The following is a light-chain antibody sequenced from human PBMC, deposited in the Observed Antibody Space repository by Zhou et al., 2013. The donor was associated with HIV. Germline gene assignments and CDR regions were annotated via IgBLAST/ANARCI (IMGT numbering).Light chain of an antibody. V-gene: IGKV2D-29*01. Sequence: EILVTQTPLSLSVTLGQPASISCRSSHSLLHYTGKTFLYWFLQKPGQPPQLLIYEVSNRFSGVPDRFSGSGSGTDFTLQIGRVEAEDVGTYYCMQSALLPHSFGQGTKLEI. CDR3: MQSALLPHS. CDR2: EVS. CDR1: HSLLHYTGKTF. J-gene: IGKJ2*03.